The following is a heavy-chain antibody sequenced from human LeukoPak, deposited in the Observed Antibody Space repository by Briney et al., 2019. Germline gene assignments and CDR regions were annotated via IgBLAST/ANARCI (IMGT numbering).Heavy chain of an antibody. V-gene: IGHV4-34*01. J-gene: IGHJ5*02. CDR1: GGSFSGYY. CDR2: INHSGST. Sequence: SETLSLTCAVYGGSFSGYYWSWIRQPPGKGLEWIGEINHSGSTNYNPSLKSRVTISVDTSKNQFSLKLSSVTAADTAVYYCARAQYQLPVVVNNWFDPWGQGTLVTVSS. CDR3: ARAQYQLPVVVNNWFDP. D-gene: IGHD2-2*01.